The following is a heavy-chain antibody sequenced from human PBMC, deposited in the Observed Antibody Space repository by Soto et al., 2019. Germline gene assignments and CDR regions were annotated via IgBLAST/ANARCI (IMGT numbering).Heavy chain of an antibody. CDR3: ARSYDSSGYSAMRAFDI. V-gene: IGHV4-34*01. J-gene: IGHJ3*02. CDR2: INHSGST. CDR1: GGHFSGYY. D-gene: IGHD3-22*01. Sequence: QVQLQQWGAGLLKPSETLSLTCAVYGGHFSGYYWSWIRQPPGKGLEWIGEINHSGSTNYNPSLKSRVTISVDTSKNQFSLKLSSVTAADTAVYYCARSYDSSGYSAMRAFDIWGQGTMVAV.